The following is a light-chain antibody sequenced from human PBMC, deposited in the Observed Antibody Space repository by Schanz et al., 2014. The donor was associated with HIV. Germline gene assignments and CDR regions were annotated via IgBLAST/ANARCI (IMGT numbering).Light chain of an antibody. CDR1: QDISIS. V-gene: IGKV1-39*01. Sequence: DIQMTQSPSSLSASVGDTVTLTCRASQDISISLNWYQQKPGKAPQLLIYATSLLHTGVPSRFSGSGSGTHFTLTITGLQFEDFATYYCQQSYSATPYTFGQGTKVEIK. CDR2: ATS. J-gene: IGKJ2*01. CDR3: QQSYSATPYT.